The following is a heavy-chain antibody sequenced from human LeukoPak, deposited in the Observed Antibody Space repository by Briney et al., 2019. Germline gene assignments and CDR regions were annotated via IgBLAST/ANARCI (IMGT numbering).Heavy chain of an antibody. V-gene: IGHV3-30*02. J-gene: IGHJ4*02. Sequence: GGSLRLSCATSEFTFSAYAMHGMRQAPGRGLEWVAFVRYGGNIKYYADSVKGRFTISRDNSKNTLYLQMNSLRPEDTAVYYCTKDLGTEYNIFDYWGQGTLVTVSS. CDR2: VRYGGNIK. D-gene: IGHD3-9*01. CDR3: TKDLGTEYNIFDY. CDR1: EFTFSAYA.